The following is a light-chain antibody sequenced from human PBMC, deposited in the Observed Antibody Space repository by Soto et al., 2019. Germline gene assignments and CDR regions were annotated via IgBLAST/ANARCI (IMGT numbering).Light chain of an antibody. CDR3: QQYGSAPMFT. CDR1: LSLSSF. CDR2: GVS. V-gene: IGKV3-20*01. Sequence: DIVLTQSPGTLSLSPGERATLSCRASLSLSSFLAWYQQKPGQAPRLLIYGVSRRATGIPDRFSGSGSGTDFTLTIASLEPEDFAVYYCQQYGSAPMFTFGLGTKLEIK. J-gene: IGKJ2*01.